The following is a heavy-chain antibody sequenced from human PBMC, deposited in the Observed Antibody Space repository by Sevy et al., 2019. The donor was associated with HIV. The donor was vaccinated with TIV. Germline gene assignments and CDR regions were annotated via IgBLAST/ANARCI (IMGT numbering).Heavy chain of an antibody. V-gene: IGHV3-30-3*01. CDR3: SGSGWYGDYYYYGMDV. J-gene: IGHJ6*02. CDR2: ISYDGSNN. D-gene: IGHD6-19*01. Sequence: GGSLRLSCAASGFTFSSYAMHWVRQAPGKGLEWVAVISYDGSNNYYADSVKGRFTISRDNSKNTLYLQMNSLRAEDTAVYYCSGSGWYGDYYYYGMDVWGQGTTVTVSS. CDR1: GFTFSSYA.